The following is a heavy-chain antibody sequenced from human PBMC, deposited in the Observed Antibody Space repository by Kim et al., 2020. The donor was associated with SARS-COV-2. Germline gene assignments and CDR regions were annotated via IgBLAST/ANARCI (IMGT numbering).Heavy chain of an antibody. V-gene: IGHV1-69*04. CDR2: IIPILGIA. CDR3: ASRTPVVPAANIAAPGGYYYGMDV. D-gene: IGHD2-2*01. CDR1: GGTFSSYA. J-gene: IGHJ6*02. Sequence: SVKVSCKASGGTFSSYAISWVRQAPGQGLEWVGRIIPILGIANYAQKFQGRVTITADKSTSTAYMELSSLRSEDTAVYYCASRTPVVPAANIAAPGGYYYGMDVWGQGTTVTVSS.